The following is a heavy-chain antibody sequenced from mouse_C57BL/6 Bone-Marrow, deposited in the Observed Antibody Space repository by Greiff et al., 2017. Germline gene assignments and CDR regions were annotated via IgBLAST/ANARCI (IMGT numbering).Heavy chain of an antibody. CDR3: AREGYSNYPYYAMDY. V-gene: IGHV5-4*01. CDR2: ISDGGSYT. CDR1: GFTFSSYA. D-gene: IGHD2-5*01. J-gene: IGHJ4*01. Sequence: EVNVVESGGGLVKPGGSLKLSCAASGFTFSSYAMSWVRQTPEKRLEWVATISDGGSYTYYPDNVKGRFTISRDNAKNNLYLQMSHLKSEDTAMYYCAREGYSNYPYYAMDYWGQGTSVTVSS.